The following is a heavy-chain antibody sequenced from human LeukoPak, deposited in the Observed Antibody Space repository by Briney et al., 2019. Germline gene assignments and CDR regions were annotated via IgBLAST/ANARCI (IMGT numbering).Heavy chain of an antibody. Sequence: SVKVSCKASGGTFSSYAISWVRQAPGQGLEWMGGIIPIFGTANYAQKFQGRVTITADESTSTAYMELSSLRSEDTAVYYCARDRGIAAADPNGGFDPWGQGTLITVSS. V-gene: IGHV1-69*13. CDR1: GGTFSSYA. J-gene: IGHJ5*02. CDR2: IIPIFGTA. CDR3: ARDRGIAAADPNGGFDP. D-gene: IGHD6-13*01.